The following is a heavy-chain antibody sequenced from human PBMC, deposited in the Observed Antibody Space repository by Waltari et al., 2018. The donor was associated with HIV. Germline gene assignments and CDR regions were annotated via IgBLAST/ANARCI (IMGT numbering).Heavy chain of an antibody. CDR1: GFTFSRSI. J-gene: IGHJ4*02. D-gene: IGHD1-26*01. V-gene: IGHV3-48*02. CDR2: MSSSSSTI. CDR3: ARGKATEAGLDY. Sequence: EVLLLESGGGLVQPGGSLRLDFSASGFTFSRSIMIWVRLAPGKGLGWVSYMSSSSSTIYYADSVKGRFTISRDNAKNSLYLQMNSLRDEDTAVDYCARGKATEAGLDYWGQGTLVTVSS.